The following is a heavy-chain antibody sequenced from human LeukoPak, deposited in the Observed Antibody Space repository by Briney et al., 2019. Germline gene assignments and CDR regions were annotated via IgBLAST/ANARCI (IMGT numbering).Heavy chain of an antibody. CDR1: GFTVSSNY. V-gene: IGHV3-33*08. D-gene: IGHD4-17*01. Sequence: GGSLRLSCAASGFTVSSNYMSWVRQAPGKGLEWVAVIWYDGSNKYYADSVKGRFTISRDNSKNTLYLQMNSLRAEDTAVYYCARDSDYGDYDYWGQGTLVTVSS. CDR2: IWYDGSNK. CDR3: ARDSDYGDYDY. J-gene: IGHJ4*02.